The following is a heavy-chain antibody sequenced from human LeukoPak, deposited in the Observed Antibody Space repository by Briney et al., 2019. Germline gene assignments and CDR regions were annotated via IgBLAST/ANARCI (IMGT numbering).Heavy chain of an antibody. CDR2: INPKSGVT. D-gene: IGHD5-24*01. CDR3: ARGLQDGYNWGFDY. J-gene: IGHJ4*02. V-gene: IGHV1-2*02. Sequence: GASVKVSCKASGYTFTGYYMHWVRQAPGQGLEWMGWINPKSGVTNYANNFRGRVTMTRDTSISTAYMELSRLRSDDTAVYYCARGLQDGYNWGFDYWGQGTLVTVSS. CDR1: GYTFTGYY.